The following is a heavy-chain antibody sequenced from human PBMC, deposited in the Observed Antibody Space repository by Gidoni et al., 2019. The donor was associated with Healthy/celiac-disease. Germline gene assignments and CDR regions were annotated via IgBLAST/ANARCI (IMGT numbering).Heavy chain of an antibody. CDR1: GFTFSSYG. CDR2: ISYDGSNK. Sequence: QVQLVESGGGVVQPGRSLRLSCAACGFTFSSYGMQWVRQAPGKGLEWVAVISYDGSNKYYADSVKVRFTISRDNSKNTLYLQMNSLRAEDTAVYYCAKVWGDFDYWGQGTLVTVSS. J-gene: IGHJ4*02. D-gene: IGHD7-27*01. CDR3: AKVWGDFDY. V-gene: IGHV3-30*18.